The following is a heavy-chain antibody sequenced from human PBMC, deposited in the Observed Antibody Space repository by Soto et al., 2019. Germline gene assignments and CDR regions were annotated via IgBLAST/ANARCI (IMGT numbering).Heavy chain of an antibody. Sequence: QVQLVESGGGVVQPGRSLRLSCAASGFTFTNCAMHWVRQAPGKGLEWVAVVGSDGMHKYYGDFVKGRFTISRDTSENTVYLQMDRLTSEDTAVYYGARDVIVDAPEDFRYWGRGTLVTVSS. D-gene: IGHD1-26*01. CDR1: GFTFTNCA. CDR3: ARDVIVDAPEDFRY. CDR2: VGSDGMHK. V-gene: IGHV3-30*01. J-gene: IGHJ4*02.